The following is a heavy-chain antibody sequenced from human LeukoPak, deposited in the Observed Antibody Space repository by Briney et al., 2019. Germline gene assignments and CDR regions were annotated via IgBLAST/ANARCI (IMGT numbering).Heavy chain of an antibody. D-gene: IGHD4-23*01. CDR2: IYWNDDK. J-gene: IGHJ4*02. CDR3: AHSRTATVVTRGFDY. CDR1: GFSLSTSGVG. Sequence: SGPTLVKPTQTLTLTCTFSGFSLSTSGVGVGWIRQPPGKALEWLSLIYWNDDKRYSPSLKSRLTITKDTSKNQVVLTVTNMDPVDTATYYCAHSRTATVVTRGFDYWGQGTLVTVSS. V-gene: IGHV2-5*01.